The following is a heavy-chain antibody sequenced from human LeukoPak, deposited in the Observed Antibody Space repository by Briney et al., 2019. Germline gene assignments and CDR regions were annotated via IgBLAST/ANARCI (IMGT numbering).Heavy chain of an antibody. D-gene: IGHD3-3*01. CDR2: IYHSGST. CDR3: ARGEEGRSGYYNYYYYYYMDV. CDR1: GYSISSGYY. J-gene: IGHJ6*03. Sequence: SETLSLTCTVSGYSISSGYYWGWIRQPPGKGLEWIGSIYHSGSTYYNPSLKSRVTISVDTSKNQFSLKLSSVTAADTAVYYCARGEEGRSGYYNYYYYYYMDVWGKGTTVTVSS. V-gene: IGHV4-38-2*02.